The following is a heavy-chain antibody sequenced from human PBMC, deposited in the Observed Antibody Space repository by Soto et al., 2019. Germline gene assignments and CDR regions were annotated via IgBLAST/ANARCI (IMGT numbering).Heavy chain of an antibody. CDR3: ALFGTTGTWNY. V-gene: IGHV4-39*01. CDR1: GGSISSSSYY. J-gene: IGHJ4*02. Sequence: QLQLQESGPGLVKPSETLSLTCTVSGGSISSSSYYWGWIRQPPGKGLEWIGSIYYSGSTYYNPSLKSRVTISVDTSKNQFSLKLSSVTAADTAVYYCALFGTTGTWNYWGQGTLVTVSS. D-gene: IGHD1-1*01. CDR2: IYYSGST.